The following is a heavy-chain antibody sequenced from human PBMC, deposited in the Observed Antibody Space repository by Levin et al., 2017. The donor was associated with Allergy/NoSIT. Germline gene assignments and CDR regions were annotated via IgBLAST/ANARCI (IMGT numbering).Heavy chain of an antibody. V-gene: IGHV4-34*01. Sequence: PSQTLSLTCAVYGGSFSGYYWSWIRQPPGKGLEWIGEINHSGSTNYNPSLKSRVTISVDTSKNQFSLKLSSVTAADTAVYYCARGRKAAGTWGQGTLVTVSS. CDR1: GGSFSGYY. D-gene: IGHD6-13*01. J-gene: IGHJ5*02. CDR2: INHSGST. CDR3: ARGRKAAGT.